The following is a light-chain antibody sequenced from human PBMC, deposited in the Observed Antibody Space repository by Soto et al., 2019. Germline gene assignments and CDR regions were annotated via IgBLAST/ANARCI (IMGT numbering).Light chain of an antibody. J-gene: IGKJ5*01. CDR3: QQYNSYST. CDR1: QSISSW. Sequence: DIQMTQSPSTLSASVGDRVTITCRASQSISSWLAWYQQKPGKAPKLLIYKASSLESGVPSRFSGSGSGTEFTLTISCLQPDDFATYFSQQYNSYSTFGQGTRLEI. V-gene: IGKV1-5*03. CDR2: KAS.